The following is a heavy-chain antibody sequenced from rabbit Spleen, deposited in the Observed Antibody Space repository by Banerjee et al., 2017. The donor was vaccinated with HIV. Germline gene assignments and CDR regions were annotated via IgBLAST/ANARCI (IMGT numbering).Heavy chain of an antibody. CDR2: IDTGSSGFA. V-gene: IGHV1S45*01. Sequence: EQLEESGGGLVKPEGSLTLTCKASGVSFSGSSYMCWVRQAPGKGLEWIACIDTGSSGFAYFASWAKGRFTTSKTAPTTVTLQMTSLTAADTATYFCARDTSSSFSSSRMDLWGPGTLVTVS. CDR1: GVSFSGSSY. CDR3: ARDTSSSFSSSRMDL. D-gene: IGHD1-1*01. J-gene: IGHJ6*01.